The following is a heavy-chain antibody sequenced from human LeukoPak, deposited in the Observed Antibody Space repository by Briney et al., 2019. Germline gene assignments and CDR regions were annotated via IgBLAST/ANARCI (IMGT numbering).Heavy chain of an antibody. D-gene: IGHD3-22*01. J-gene: IGHJ5*02. V-gene: IGHV4-39*01. CDR1: GGSISSYY. CDR2: IYYSGST. Sequence: PSETLSLTCTVSGGSISSYYWGWIRQPPGKGLEWIGSIYYSGSTYYNPSLKSRVTISVDTSKNQFSLKLSSVTAADTAVYYCAAAEEGYDSTLDWFDPWGQGTLVTVSS. CDR3: AAAEEGYDSTLDWFDP.